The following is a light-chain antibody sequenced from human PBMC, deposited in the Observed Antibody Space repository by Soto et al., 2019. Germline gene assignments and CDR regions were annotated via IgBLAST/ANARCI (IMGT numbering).Light chain of an antibody. CDR3: TAWDDSLNGVL. V-gene: IGLV1-44*01. CDR1: SSNIGSNT. CDR2: SSI. Sequence: SVLTQPPSASGTPGQRVTISCSGSSSNIGSNTVNWYQKFPGTAPKLLIYSSILRPSGVPDRFSGSKSGTSASLAISGLQSEDEADYYCTAWDDSLNGVLFGGGTKLTVL. J-gene: IGLJ2*01.